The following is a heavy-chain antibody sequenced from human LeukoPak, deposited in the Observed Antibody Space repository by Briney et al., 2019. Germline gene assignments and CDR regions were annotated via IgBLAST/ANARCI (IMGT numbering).Heavy chain of an antibody. J-gene: IGHJ5*02. Sequence: ASVKVSCKASGYTFTSYGISWVRQAPGQGLEWMGWISAYNGNTNYAQKLQGRVTMTTDTSTSTAYMELRSLRSDDTAVYYCARGVLYCSSTSCPLGFDPWGQGTLVTVSS. CDR1: GYTFTSYG. V-gene: IGHV1-18*04. CDR3: ARGVLYCSSTSCPLGFDP. CDR2: ISAYNGNT. D-gene: IGHD2-2*01.